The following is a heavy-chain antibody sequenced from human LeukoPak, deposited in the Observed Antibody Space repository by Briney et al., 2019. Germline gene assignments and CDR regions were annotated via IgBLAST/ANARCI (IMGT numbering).Heavy chain of an antibody. CDR3: ATFPTPILRLEHGVDV. CDR1: GGSFSGYY. D-gene: IGHD4-23*01. CDR2: INHSGST. J-gene: IGHJ6*02. Sequence: SETLSLTCAVYGGSFSGYYWSWIRQPPGKGLEWIGEINHSGSTNYNPSLKSRVTLSLDTSNNQFSLRLSSVTAADTAVYYCATFPTPILRLEHGVDVWGQGTTVTVSS. V-gene: IGHV4-34*01.